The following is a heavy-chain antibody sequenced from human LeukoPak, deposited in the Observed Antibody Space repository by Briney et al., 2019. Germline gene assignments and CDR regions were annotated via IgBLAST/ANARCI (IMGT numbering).Heavy chain of an antibody. CDR2: INHSGST. CDR1: GGSISSGGYY. V-gene: IGHV4-39*07. J-gene: IGHJ4*02. Sequence: NASETLSLTCTVSGGSISSGGYYWSWIRQPPGKGLEWIGEINHSGSTNYNPSLKSRVTISVDTSKNQFSLKLSSVTAADTAVYYCARDSVGATREYYFDYWGQGTLVTVSS. CDR3: ARDSVGATREYYFDY. D-gene: IGHD1-26*01.